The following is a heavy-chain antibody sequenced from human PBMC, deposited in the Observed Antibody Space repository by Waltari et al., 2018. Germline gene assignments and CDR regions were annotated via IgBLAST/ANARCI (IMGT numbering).Heavy chain of an antibody. CDR3: ARRSSTGVFRALDI. Sequence: QVHLGESGGGVVQPGRSLILYCGAPGFPLGWDCLNWARQAPGKGLELLAFISGDGITDHYADSLKGRFTISRDNSKNTLFLAMNSLKAEDTAIYYCARRSSTGVFRALDIWCQWTMVSVSS. V-gene: IGHV3-30*19. D-gene: IGHD2-2*01. CDR1: GFPLGWDC. J-gene: IGHJ3*02. CDR2: ISGDGITD.